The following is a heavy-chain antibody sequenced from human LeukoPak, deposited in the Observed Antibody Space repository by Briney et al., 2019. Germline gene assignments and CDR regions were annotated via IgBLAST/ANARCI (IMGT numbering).Heavy chain of an antibody. CDR1: GFTFSSYG. J-gene: IGHJ4*02. CDR3: AKGRTMVRGVIDY. CDR2: ISYDGSNK. Sequence: GGSLRLSCAASGFTFSSYGMHWVRQAPGKGLEWVAVISYDGSNKYHADSVKGRFTISRDNSKNTLYLQMNSLRAEDTAVYYCAKGRTMVRGVIDYWGQGTLVTVSS. D-gene: IGHD3-10*01. V-gene: IGHV3-30*18.